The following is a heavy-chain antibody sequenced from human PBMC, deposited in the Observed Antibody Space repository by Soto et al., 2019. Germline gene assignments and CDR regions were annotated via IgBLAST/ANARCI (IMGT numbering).Heavy chain of an antibody. CDR1: GCSVSSNIAA. J-gene: IGHJ6*02. Sequence: SQTLSVTCAISGCSVSSNIAAWNCIRQSPSRGLEWLGRTYYRSKCYNDYAVSVKSRITINPDTSKNQFSLQLNSVTPEDTAVYYCARKAVADYSYHYGMDVWGQGTTVTVSS. D-gene: IGHD6-19*01. CDR3: ARKAVADYSYHYGMDV. V-gene: IGHV6-1*01. CDR2: TYYRSKCYN.